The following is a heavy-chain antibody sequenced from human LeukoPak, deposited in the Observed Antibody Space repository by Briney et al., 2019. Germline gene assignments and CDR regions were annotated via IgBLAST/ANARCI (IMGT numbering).Heavy chain of an antibody. CDR2: ISYDGSNK. CDR1: GFTFSSYA. CDR3: AREARAYCGGDCYSFAY. D-gene: IGHD2-21*02. J-gene: IGHJ4*02. V-gene: IGHV3-30*04. Sequence: PGGSLRLSCAASGFTFSSYAMHWVRRAPGKGLEWVAVISYDGSNKYYADSVKGRFTISRDNSKNTLYLQMNSLRAEDTAVYYCAREARAYCGGDCYSFAYWGQGTLVTVSS.